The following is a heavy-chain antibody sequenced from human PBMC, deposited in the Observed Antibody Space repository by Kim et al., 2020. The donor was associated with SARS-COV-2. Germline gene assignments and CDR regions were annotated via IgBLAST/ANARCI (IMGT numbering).Heavy chain of an antibody. V-gene: IGHV4-31*03. Sequence: SETLSLTCTVSGGSISSGGYYWSWIRQHPGKGLEWIGYIYYSGSTYYNPSLKSRVTISVDTSKNQFSLKLSSVTAADTAVYYCARVCDYGDYGGGNYFDYWGQGTLVTVSS. CDR1: GGSISSGGYY. CDR2: IYYSGST. D-gene: IGHD4-17*01. J-gene: IGHJ4*02. CDR3: ARVCDYGDYGGGNYFDY.